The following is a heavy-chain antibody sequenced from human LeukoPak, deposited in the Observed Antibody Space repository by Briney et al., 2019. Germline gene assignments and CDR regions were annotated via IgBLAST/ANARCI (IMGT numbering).Heavy chain of an antibody. D-gene: IGHD6-19*01. J-gene: IGHJ6*02. CDR3: ARELGSGWYAAPLYYNYGMDV. CDR1: GFTFSSYW. Sequence: PGGSLRLSCAASGFTFSSYWMSWVRQAPGKGLEWVANIKQAGSEKYYVDSVKGRFTISRDNAKNSLYLQMNSLRAEDTAVYYCARELGSGWYAAPLYYNYGMDVWGQGTTVTVSS. CDR2: IKQAGSEK. V-gene: IGHV3-7*01.